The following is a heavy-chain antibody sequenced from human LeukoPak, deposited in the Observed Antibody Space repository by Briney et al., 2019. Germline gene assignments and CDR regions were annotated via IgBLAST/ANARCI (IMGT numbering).Heavy chain of an antibody. CDR3: AKEGGLGYCSTTSCAFVH. Sequence: PGGSLRLSCAGSGFSVSDNYMTWVRQAPGKGPEWVSVTYSGGTTYYADSVEGRFTISRDSAKNTLYLQMNSLRTEDTAVYYCAKEGGLGYCSTTSCAFVHWGRGTLVTVSS. D-gene: IGHD2-2*01. J-gene: IGHJ4*02. CDR1: GFSVSDNY. V-gene: IGHV3-53*05. CDR2: TYSGGTT.